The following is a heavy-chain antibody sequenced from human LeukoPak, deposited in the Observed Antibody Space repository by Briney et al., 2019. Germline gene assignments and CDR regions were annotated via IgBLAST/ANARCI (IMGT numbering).Heavy chain of an antibody. Sequence: GASVKVSCEASGGTFSSYAISWVRQAPGQGLEWMGGIIPIFGTANYAQKFQGRVTITTDESTSTAYMELSSLRSEDTAVYYCAREERWLQLRGAFDIWGQGTMVTVSS. CDR2: IIPIFGTA. CDR1: GGTFSSYA. CDR3: AREERWLQLRGAFDI. V-gene: IGHV1-69*05. J-gene: IGHJ3*02. D-gene: IGHD5-24*01.